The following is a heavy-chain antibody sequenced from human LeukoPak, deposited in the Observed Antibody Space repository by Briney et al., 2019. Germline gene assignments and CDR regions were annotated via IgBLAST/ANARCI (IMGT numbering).Heavy chain of an antibody. D-gene: IGHD5-18*01. CDR1: GGTVSSYA. CDR2: IIPIFGTA. V-gene: IGHV1-69*13. J-gene: IGHJ6*02. CDR3: ASVDTAMAYYYYGMDV. Sequence: SVKVSCKASGGTVSSYAISWVRQAPGQGLEWMGGIIPIFGTANYAQKFQGRVTITADESTSTAYMELSSLRSEDTAVYYCASVDTAMAYYYYGMDVWGQGTTVTVSS.